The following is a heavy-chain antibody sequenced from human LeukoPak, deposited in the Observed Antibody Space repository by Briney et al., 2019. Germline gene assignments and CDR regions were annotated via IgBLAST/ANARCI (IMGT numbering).Heavy chain of an antibody. Sequence: SETLSLTCTVSGGSISSYYWSWIRQPAGKGLEWIGRIYISGSTNYNPSLKSRVTMSVDTSKNQFSLKLSSVTAADTAVYYCARDGHFSPYFDYWGQGTLVTVSS. CDR3: ARDGHFSPYFDY. D-gene: IGHD2/OR15-2a*01. J-gene: IGHJ4*02. CDR2: IYISGST. V-gene: IGHV4-4*07. CDR1: GGSISSYY.